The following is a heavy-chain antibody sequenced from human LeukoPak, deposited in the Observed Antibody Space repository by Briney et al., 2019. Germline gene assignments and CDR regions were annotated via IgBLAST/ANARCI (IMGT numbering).Heavy chain of an antibody. CDR2: ISNDGART. CDR3: ASGYGSGPYYKGYFDY. V-gene: IGHV3-64D*09. D-gene: IGHD3-10*01. CDR1: GFTFSSYA. Sequence: PGPSLRLSCSASGFTFSSYAMHWVRQAPGKGMEYVSAISNDGARTYYADSVKGRFTISRDNSKNTLYLQMSSLRAEETAVYYCASGYGSGPYYKGYFDYWGQGTLVTVSS. J-gene: IGHJ4*02.